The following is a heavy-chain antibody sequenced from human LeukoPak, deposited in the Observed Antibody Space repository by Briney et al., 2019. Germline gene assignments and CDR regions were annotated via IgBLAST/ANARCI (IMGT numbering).Heavy chain of an antibody. CDR1: GGSISSYY. CDR2: IYYSGST. V-gene: IGHV4-59*01. D-gene: IGHD6-13*01. Sequence: SETLSLTCTVSGGSISSYYWSWIRQPPGKGLEWIGYIYYSGSTNYNPPLKSRVTISVDTSKNQFSLKLSSVTAADTAVYYCARDRIAAAGNYGMDVWGQGTTVTVSS. CDR3: ARDRIAAAGNYGMDV. J-gene: IGHJ6*02.